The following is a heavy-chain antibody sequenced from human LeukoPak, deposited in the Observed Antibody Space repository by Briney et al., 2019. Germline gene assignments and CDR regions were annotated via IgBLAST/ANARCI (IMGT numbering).Heavy chain of an antibody. J-gene: IGHJ4*02. Sequence: SETLSLTCTVSGGSISSSSYYWGWIRQPPGKGLEWIGSIYYSGSTYYNPSLKSRVTISVDTSKNQFSLKLSSVTAADTAVYYCARESLRYFDWLFTKRFDYWGQGTLVTVSS. CDR2: IYYSGST. CDR1: GGSISSSSYY. V-gene: IGHV4-39*07. D-gene: IGHD3-9*01. CDR3: ARESLRYFDWLFTKRFDY.